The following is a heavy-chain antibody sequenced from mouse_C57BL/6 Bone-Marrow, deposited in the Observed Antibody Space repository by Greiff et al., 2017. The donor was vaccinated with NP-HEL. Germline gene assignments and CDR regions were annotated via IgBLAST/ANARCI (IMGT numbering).Heavy chain of an antibody. CDR1: GYTFTSYG. J-gene: IGHJ3*01. D-gene: IGHD1-1*01. Sequence: QVHVKQSGAELARPGASVKLSCKASGYTFTSYGISWVKQRTGQGLEWIGEIYPRSGNTYYNEKFKGKATLTADKSSSTAYMELRSLTSEDSAVYFCATVAPAWFAYWGQGTLVTVSA. CDR3: ATVAPAWFAY. V-gene: IGHV1-81*01. CDR2: IYPRSGNT.